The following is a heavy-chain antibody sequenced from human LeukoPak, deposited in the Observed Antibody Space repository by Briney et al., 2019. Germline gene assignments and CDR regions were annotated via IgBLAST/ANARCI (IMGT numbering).Heavy chain of an antibody. Sequence: PGGSLRLSCAASGFTFSAFEVNWVRQAPGKGLEWVSSIGTGVNAIYYSDSVKGRFTISRDNAKNSLYLQMNSLRAEDTAVYYCARRGYVILTGYYNRAAFDYWGQGTLVTVSS. CDR2: IGTGVNAI. D-gene: IGHD3-9*01. V-gene: IGHV3-48*03. J-gene: IGHJ4*02. CDR1: GFTFSAFE. CDR3: ARRGYVILTGYYNRAAFDY.